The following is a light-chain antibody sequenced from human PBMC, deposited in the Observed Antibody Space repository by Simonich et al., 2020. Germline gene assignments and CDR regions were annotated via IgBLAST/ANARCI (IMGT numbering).Light chain of an antibody. CDR3: AACDDSLSGWV. V-gene: IGLV1-47*01. J-gene: IGLJ3*02. Sequence: QSVLTQPPSASGTPGQRVTISCSGSSSNIGSNYVYCYQPLPGTAPKLLIYRNTHRPSGVPGRFSGSKSGTSASLAISGLRSEDEADYYCAACDDSLSGWVFGGGTKLTVL. CDR2: RNT. CDR1: SSNIGSNY.